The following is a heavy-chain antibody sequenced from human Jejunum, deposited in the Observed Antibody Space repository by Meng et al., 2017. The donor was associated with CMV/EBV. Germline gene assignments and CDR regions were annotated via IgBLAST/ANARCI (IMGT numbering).Heavy chain of an antibody. CDR3: ARNVPSSGWGAGFDY. V-gene: IGHV4-30-4*08. Sequence: SISSGDYYWSWIRPPPGKGLEWIGYIYYNGNTYYNPSLKSRVTISVDTSKNQFSLKLSSVTAADTAVYYCARNVPSSGWGAGFDYWGQGTLGTVSS. D-gene: IGHD6-19*01. J-gene: IGHJ4*02. CDR2: IYYNGNT. CDR1: SISSGDYY.